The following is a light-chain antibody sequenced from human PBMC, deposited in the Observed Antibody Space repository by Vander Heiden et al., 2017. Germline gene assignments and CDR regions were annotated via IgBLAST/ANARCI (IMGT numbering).Light chain of an antibody. CDR1: QSVLYSSNNKNY. V-gene: IGKV4-1*01. Sequence: DIVMPESPASLPVSPGERATINCKSSQSVLYSSNNKNYLAWYQQKPGQPPKLLIYWASTRESGVPDRFSGSGSGTDFTLTISSLQAEDVAVYYCQQYYSTPLTFGRGTKVEIK. CDR3: QQYYSTPLT. CDR2: WAS. J-gene: IGKJ4*01.